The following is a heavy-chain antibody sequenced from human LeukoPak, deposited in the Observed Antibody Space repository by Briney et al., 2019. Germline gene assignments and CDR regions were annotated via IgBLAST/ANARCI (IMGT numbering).Heavy chain of an antibody. Sequence: PSETLSLTCAVYGGSFRGYYWSWIRQPPGKGLEWIGEINHSGITDYNPSLKSRVTMSLDTSKSHFSLKVSSVTAADTAVYCCARGRSAAGGVYFDYWGQGTLVTVSS. D-gene: IGHD6-13*01. V-gene: IGHV4-34*01. J-gene: IGHJ4*02. CDR1: GGSFRGYY. CDR2: INHSGIT. CDR3: ARGRSAAGGVYFDY.